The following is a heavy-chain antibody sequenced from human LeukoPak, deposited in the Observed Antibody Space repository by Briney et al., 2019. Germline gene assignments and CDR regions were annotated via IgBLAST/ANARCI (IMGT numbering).Heavy chain of an antibody. V-gene: IGHV4-59*01. Sequence: SETLSLTCTVSGGSISSYYWSWIRQPPGKGLEWIGYIYYSGSTNYNPSLKSRVTISVDTSKNQFSLKLSSVTAADTAVYYCAREVYSSGWYDYWGQGTLVTVSS. J-gene: IGHJ4*02. CDR1: GGSISSYY. CDR2: IYYSGST. CDR3: AREVYSSGWYDY. D-gene: IGHD6-19*01.